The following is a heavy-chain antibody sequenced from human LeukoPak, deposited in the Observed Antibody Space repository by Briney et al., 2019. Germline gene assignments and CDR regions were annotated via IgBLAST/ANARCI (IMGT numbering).Heavy chain of an antibody. Sequence: SETLSLTCTVSGGSISSSSYYWGWIRQPPGKGLEWIGSIYYSGSTYYNPSLKSRVTISVDTSKNQFSLKLSSVTAADTAVYYCATFWGPDAFDIWGQGTMVTVSS. CDR2: IYYSGST. D-gene: IGHD3-16*01. CDR1: GGSISSSSYY. CDR3: ATFWGPDAFDI. J-gene: IGHJ3*02. V-gene: IGHV4-39*07.